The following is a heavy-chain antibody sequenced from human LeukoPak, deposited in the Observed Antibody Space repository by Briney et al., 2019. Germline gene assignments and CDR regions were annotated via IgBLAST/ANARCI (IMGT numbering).Heavy chain of an antibody. Sequence: SETLSLTCTVSGGSISSSSYYWGWIRQPPGKGLEWIGSIYYSGSTYYNPSLKSRVTISVDTSKNQLSLKLTSVTAADTAVYYCAVLGRRRYYYFDYWGQGTLVTVSS. CDR3: AVLGRRRYYYFDY. CDR2: IYYSGST. D-gene: IGHD7-27*01. J-gene: IGHJ4*02. CDR1: GGSISSSSYY. V-gene: IGHV4-39*01.